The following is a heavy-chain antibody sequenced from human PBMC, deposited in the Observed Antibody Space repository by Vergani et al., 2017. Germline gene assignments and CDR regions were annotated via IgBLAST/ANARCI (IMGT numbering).Heavy chain of an antibody. D-gene: IGHD3-22*01. CDR3: ARGRYYDSSGYYYLFDY. CDR2: IYYSGST. V-gene: IGHV4-59*01. CDR1: GGSISSYY. Sequence: QVQLQESGPGLVKPSETLSLTCTVSGGSISSYYWSWIRQPPGQGLEWIGYIYYSGSTNYNPSLKCRVTISVDTSKNQFSLKLSSVTAADTAVYYCARGRYYDSSGYYYLFDYWGQGTLVTVSS. J-gene: IGHJ4*02.